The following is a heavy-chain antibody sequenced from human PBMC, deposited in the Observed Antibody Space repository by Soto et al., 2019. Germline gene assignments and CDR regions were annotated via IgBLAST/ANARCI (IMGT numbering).Heavy chain of an antibody. CDR1: GGSFSGYY. CDR2: INHSGST. J-gene: IGHJ4*02. Sequence: SETLSLTCAVYGGSFSGYYWSWIRQPPGKGLEWIGEINHSGSTNYNPSLKSRVTISVDTSKNQFPLKLSSVTAADTAVYYCARTEDYYDILTGYYPSHFDYWGQGTLVTVPS. CDR3: ARTEDYYDILTGYYPSHFDY. V-gene: IGHV4-34*01. D-gene: IGHD3-9*01.